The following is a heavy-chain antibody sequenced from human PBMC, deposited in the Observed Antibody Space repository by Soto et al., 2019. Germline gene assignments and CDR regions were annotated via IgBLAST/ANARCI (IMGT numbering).Heavy chain of an antibody. V-gene: IGHV3-30*18. CDR1: GFTFRSYG. CDR3: AKEECLAVAGSPFDY. CDR2: ISYDGSNK. D-gene: IGHD6-19*01. Sequence: GGSLRLSCAASGFTFRSYGMHWVRQAPGKGLEWVAVISYDGSNKYYADSVKGRFTISRDNSKNTLYLQMNSLRAEDTAVYYCAKEECLAVAGSPFDYWGQGTLVTVSS. J-gene: IGHJ4*02.